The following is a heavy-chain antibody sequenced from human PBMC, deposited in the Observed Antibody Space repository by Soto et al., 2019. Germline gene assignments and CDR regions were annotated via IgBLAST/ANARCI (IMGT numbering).Heavy chain of an antibody. Sequence: PSETLSLTCAVSGGSFSGYYWSWIRQPPGKGLEWIGEINHSGSIKYNPSLESRLTISVDTSKSQLSLKLSSVTAADTAVYYCARGSTYIVVVVAHTTKNWFAPWGQGTLVTVSS. CDR1: GGSFSGYY. J-gene: IGHJ5*02. CDR2: INHSGSI. V-gene: IGHV4-34*01. CDR3: ARGSTYIVVVVAHTTKNWFAP. D-gene: IGHD2-15*01.